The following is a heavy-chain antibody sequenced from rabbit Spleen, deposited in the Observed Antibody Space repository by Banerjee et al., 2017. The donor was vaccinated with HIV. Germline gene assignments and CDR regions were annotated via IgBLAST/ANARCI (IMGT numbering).Heavy chain of an antibody. Sequence: QSLEESGGDLVKPGASLTLTCTASGFSLSNIYYMCWVRQAPGKGLEWIACIAAGSSGDTYYANWAKGRFTISKTSSTTVTLQMTSLTAADTATYFCARETSSGWGVVSFYFSLWGPCTLVTVS. J-gene: IGHJ4*01. CDR3: ARETSSGWGVVSFYFSL. D-gene: IGHD4-1*01. V-gene: IGHV1S40*01. CDR1: GFSLSNIYY. CDR2: IAAGSSGDT.